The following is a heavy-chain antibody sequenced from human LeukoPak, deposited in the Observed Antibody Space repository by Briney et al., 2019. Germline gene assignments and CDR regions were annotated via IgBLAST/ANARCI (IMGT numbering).Heavy chain of an antibody. CDR2: FDPGDGET. J-gene: IGHJ4*02. D-gene: IGHD1-20*01. CDR1: GYTLTELS. V-gene: IGHV1-24*01. CDR3: ATAVYNWNDFFDY. Sequence: ASVKVSCKVSGYTLTELSMHWVRQAPGKGLEWMGGFDPGDGETIYAQKFQGRVTMTEDTSTDTAYMELSSLRSEDTAVYYCATAVYNWNDFFDYWGQGTLVTVSS.